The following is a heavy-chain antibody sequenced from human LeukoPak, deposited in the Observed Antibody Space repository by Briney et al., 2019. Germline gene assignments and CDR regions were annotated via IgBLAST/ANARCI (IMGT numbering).Heavy chain of an antibody. D-gene: IGHD3-22*01. CDR2: ISASGGTT. V-gene: IGHV3-23*01. CDR1: GFTFSSYA. CDR3: ARTYFYDSGGYYY. J-gene: IGHJ4*02. Sequence: PGGSLRLSCAASGFTFSSYAMSWVRQAPGKGLEWVSAISASGGTTYYADSVKGRFTTSRDNSKDTLYLQMNSLRAEDTAVYYCARTYFYDSGGYYYWGQGTLVTVSS.